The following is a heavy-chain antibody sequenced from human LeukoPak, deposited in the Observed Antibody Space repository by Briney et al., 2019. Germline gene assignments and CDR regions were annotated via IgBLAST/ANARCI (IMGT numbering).Heavy chain of an antibody. D-gene: IGHD2-15*01. CDR2: ISGSGGST. CDR1: GFTFSSYA. CDR3: AKGAGGGSCYDY. J-gene: IGHJ4*02. Sequence: GGSLRLSCAASGFTFSSYAMSWVRQAPGKGLEWVSAISGSGGSTYYADSVKGRFTISRDNSKHTLYLQMNSLSAEDTAVYYCAKGAGGGSCYDYWGQGTLVTVSS. V-gene: IGHV3-23*01.